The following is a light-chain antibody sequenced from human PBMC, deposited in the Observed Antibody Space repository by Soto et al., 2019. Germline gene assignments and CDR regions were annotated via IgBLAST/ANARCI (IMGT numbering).Light chain of an antibody. CDR1: NSEIGGYNY. J-gene: IGLJ1*01. Sequence: QSALTQPSPVSWAPGQAVTISRTGTNSEIGGYNYVSWYQQHPGKAPKLMIYDVSNRPSGVSNRFSGSKSGNTASLTISGLQAEDEADYYCSSYTSSSTFYVFGTGTKVTV. V-gene: IGLV2-14*01. CDR3: SSYTSSSTFYV. CDR2: DVS.